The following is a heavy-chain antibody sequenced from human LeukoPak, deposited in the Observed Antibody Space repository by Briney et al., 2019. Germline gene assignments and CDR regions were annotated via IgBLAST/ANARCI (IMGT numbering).Heavy chain of an antibody. CDR1: GYTFTSYG. V-gene: IGHV1-18*01. D-gene: IGHD4-17*01. Sequence: ASVKVSCKASGYTFTSYGISWVRQAPGQGLEWMGWISAYNGNTNYAQKLQGRVTMTTDTSTSTAYMELRSLRSDDTAVYYCARANSYGDYRGPRTYMDVWGQGTTVTVSS. CDR3: ARANSYGDYRGPRTYMDV. J-gene: IGHJ6*02. CDR2: ISAYNGNT.